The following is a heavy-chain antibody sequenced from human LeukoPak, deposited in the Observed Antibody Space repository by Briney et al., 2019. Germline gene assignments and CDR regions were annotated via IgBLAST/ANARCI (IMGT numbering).Heavy chain of an antibody. D-gene: IGHD1-26*01. J-gene: IGHJ3*01. Sequence: GGSLRLSCAASGFTFRDYGMHWVRQAPGKGLEWVAFIRYDGSIKYYADSVKGRFTVSRDNAKNTLYLQMNSLRAEDTAVYFCAKVEQNSSYYTGGSFDFWGQGKMVTVSS. CDR2: IRYDGSIK. CDR3: AKVEQNSSYYTGGSFDF. CDR1: GFTFRDYG. V-gene: IGHV3-30*02.